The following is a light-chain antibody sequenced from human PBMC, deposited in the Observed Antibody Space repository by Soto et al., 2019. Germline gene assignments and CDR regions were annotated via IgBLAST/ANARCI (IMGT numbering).Light chain of an antibody. CDR1: QSVSSY. Sequence: EIVLTQSPATLSLSPGERATLSCRASQSVSSYLAWYQQKPGQAPRLLIYGASNRATGVPARFSGAGSGTDFTLTISSLEPEDFALYYCQHYVSPPINFGQVTRLEIK. J-gene: IGKJ5*01. CDR2: GAS. V-gene: IGKV3-11*01. CDR3: QHYVSPPIN.